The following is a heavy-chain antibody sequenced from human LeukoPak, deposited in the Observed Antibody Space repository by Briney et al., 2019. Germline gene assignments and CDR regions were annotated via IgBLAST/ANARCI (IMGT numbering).Heavy chain of an antibody. V-gene: IGHV4-59*01. CDR2: ISYSGST. Sequence: SETLSLTCTVSGGSISSYDWNWIRQPPGKGLEWIGYISYSGSTNYNPSLKSRVTISVDTSKNQFSLKLSSVTAADTAVYYCAREQHRDYGYDYWGQGTLVTVSS. CDR3: AREQHRDYGYDY. CDR1: GGSISSYD. D-gene: IGHD4/OR15-4a*01. J-gene: IGHJ4*02.